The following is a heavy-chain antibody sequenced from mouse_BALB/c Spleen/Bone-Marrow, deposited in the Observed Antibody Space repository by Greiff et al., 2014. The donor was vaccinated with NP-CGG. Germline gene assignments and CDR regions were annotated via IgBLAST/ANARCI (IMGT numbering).Heavy chain of an antibody. Sequence: QVQLKESPAELARPGASVKMSCKASGYSFTSYTMHWGKQRPGQGLEWIGYINPSSGYNEYNQKFKDKTTLTADKSSSTAYMQLSSLTSEDSAVYYCARPYGNYVYYWGQGTTLTVSS. CDR3: ARPYGNYVYY. CDR2: INPSSGYN. V-gene: IGHV1-4*02. J-gene: IGHJ2*01. CDR1: GYSFTSYT. D-gene: IGHD2-10*02.